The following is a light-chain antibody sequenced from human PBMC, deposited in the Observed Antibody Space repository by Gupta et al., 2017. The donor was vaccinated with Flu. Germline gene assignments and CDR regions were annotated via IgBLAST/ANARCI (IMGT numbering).Light chain of an antibody. J-gene: IGKJ1*01. CDR1: QSISNW. CDR2: QAS. CDR3: QRYDSLWT. Sequence: VGDRVTITCRASQSISNWLAWYQQKPGKVPKLLIYQASSLDSGVPSRFSGSGSGTEFTLTISSLQPDDVATYYCQRYDSLWTFGQGTRVEIK. V-gene: IGKV1-5*03.